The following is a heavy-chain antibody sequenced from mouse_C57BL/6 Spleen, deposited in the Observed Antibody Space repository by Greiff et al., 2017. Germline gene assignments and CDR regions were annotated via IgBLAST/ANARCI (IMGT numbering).Heavy chain of an antibody. V-gene: IGHV5-9*01. CDR3: ARQGYFDY. CDR2: ISGGGGNT. Sequence: DVKLQESGGGLVKPGGSLKLSCAASGFTFSSYTMSWVRQTPEKRLEWVATISGGGGNTYYPDSVKGRFTISRDNAKNTLYLQMSSLRSEDTALYYCARQGYFDYWGQGTTLTVSS. J-gene: IGHJ2*01. CDR1: GFTFSSYT.